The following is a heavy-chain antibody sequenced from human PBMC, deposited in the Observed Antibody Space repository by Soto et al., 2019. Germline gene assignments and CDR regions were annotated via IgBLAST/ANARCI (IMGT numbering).Heavy chain of an antibody. CDR1: GGSISSNNW. V-gene: IGHV4-4*02. CDR2: IYHSGSI. J-gene: IGHJ4*02. CDR3: ARDSSGYSFIDN. Sequence: QVQLQESGPGLVKPSGTLSLTCAVSGGSISSNNWWSWVRQPPGKGLEWIGEIYHSGSINYNPSLNSRVTISVDKSKNQFSLKLTSVTAADTAVYYGARDSSGYSFIDNWGQGILVTVSS. D-gene: IGHD5-12*01.